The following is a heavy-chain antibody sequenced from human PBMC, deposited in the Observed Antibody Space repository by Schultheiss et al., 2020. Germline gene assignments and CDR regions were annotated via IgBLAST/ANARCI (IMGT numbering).Heavy chain of an antibody. V-gene: IGHV3-23*01. Sequence: GGSLRLSCAASGFTFSSYAMSWVRQAPGKGLEWVSAISGSGGSTYYADSVKGRFTISRDNAKNSLYLQMNSLRAEDTAVYYCARISGSYYKVRDYYYYYYMDVWGKGTTVTVSS. CDR1: GFTFSSYA. D-gene: IGHD3-10*01. J-gene: IGHJ6*03. CDR2: ISGSGGST. CDR3: ARISGSYYKVRDYYYYYYMDV.